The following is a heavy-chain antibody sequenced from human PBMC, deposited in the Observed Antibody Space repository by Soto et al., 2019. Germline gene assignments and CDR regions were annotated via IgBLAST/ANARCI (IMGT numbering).Heavy chain of an antibody. J-gene: IGHJ5*02. Sequence: GGSLRLSCAASGFTFSSYSMNWVRQAPGKGLEWVSSISSSSSYIYYADSVKGRFTISRDNAKNSLYLQMNSLRAEDTAVHYCARTPYDFWSGYSGGVWFDPWGQGTLVTVSS. CDR2: ISSSSSYI. V-gene: IGHV3-21*01. D-gene: IGHD3-3*01. CDR3: ARTPYDFWSGYSGGVWFDP. CDR1: GFTFSSYS.